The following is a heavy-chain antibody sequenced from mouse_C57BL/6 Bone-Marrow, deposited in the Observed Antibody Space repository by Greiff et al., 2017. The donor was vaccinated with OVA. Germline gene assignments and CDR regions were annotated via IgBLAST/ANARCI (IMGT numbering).Heavy chain of an antibody. CDR2: IDPSDSYT. D-gene: IGHD2-5*01. CDR1: GYTFTSYW. CDR3: ARNYSNYPDFDY. J-gene: IGHJ2*01. Sequence: QVQLQQPGAELVRPGTSVKLSCKASGYTFTSYWMHWVKQRPGQGLAWIGVIDPSDSYTNYHQKFKGKATLTVDTSSSTAYMQLSSLTSEDSAVYYCARNYSNYPDFDYWGQGTTLTVSS. V-gene: IGHV1-59*01.